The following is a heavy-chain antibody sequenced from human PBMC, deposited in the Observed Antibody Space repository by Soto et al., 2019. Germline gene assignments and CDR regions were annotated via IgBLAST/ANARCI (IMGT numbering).Heavy chain of an antibody. CDR3: ASGITIFGVVTPNFDY. J-gene: IGHJ4*02. V-gene: IGHV4-31*03. Sequence: QVQLQESGPGLVKPSQTLSLTCTVSGGSISSGGYYWSWIRQHPGKGLEWIGYIYYSGSTYYNPSLKSRVTISVDTSKNQFSLKLSSVTAADTAVYYCASGITIFGVVTPNFDYWGQGTLVTVSS. D-gene: IGHD3-3*01. CDR2: IYYSGST. CDR1: GGSISSGGYY.